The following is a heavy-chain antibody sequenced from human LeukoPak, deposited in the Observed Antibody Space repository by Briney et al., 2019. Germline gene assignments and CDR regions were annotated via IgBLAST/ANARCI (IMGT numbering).Heavy chain of an antibody. J-gene: IGHJ4*02. V-gene: IGHV4-34*01. CDR2: INHSRST. D-gene: IGHD3-16*02. Sequence: SETLSLTRAVYGGSFSGYYWSWIRQPPGKGLEWIGEINHSRSTNYNPAHKSRVTISVDTSKNQFSLKLSSVTAADTAVYYCARGRDYDYVWGSYRVYYFDYWGQGTLVTVSS. CDR3: ARGRDYDYVWGSYRVYYFDY. CDR1: GGSFSGYY.